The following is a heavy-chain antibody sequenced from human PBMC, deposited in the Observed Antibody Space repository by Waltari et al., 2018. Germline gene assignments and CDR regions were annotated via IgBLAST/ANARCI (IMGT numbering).Heavy chain of an antibody. CDR2: IYYSGST. J-gene: IGHJ3*02. Sequence: QVQLQESGPGLVKPSETLSLTCTVSGGSISSYYWSWIRQPPGKGLEWIGYIYYSGSTNYNPSLKSRVTISVDTSKNQFSLKLSSVTAADTAMYYCARDLAVAGYDAFDIWGQGTMVTVSS. CDR1: GGSISSYY. V-gene: IGHV4-59*01. D-gene: IGHD6-19*01. CDR3: ARDLAVAGYDAFDI.